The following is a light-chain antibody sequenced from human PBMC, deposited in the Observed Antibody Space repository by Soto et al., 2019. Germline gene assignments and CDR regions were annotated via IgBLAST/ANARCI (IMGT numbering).Light chain of an antibody. CDR2: GNS. J-gene: IGLJ3*02. Sequence: QPVLTQPPSVSGAPGQRVTISCTGSSSNIGANYDVHWYQQLPGTAPKLLIYGNSNRPSGVPDRFSGSKSGTSASLAITGLQAEDAADYYCQSYESSLSAFWVFGGGTQLTVL. V-gene: IGLV1-40*01. CDR3: QSYESSLSAFWV. CDR1: SSNIGANYD.